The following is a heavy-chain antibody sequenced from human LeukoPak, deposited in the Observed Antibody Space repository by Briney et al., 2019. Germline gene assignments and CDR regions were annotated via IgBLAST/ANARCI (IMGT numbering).Heavy chain of an antibody. CDR3: AKDINRYYDFWSGYYKN. D-gene: IGHD3-3*01. J-gene: IGHJ4*02. CDR1: GFTFSSYA. CDR2: ISGSGGST. V-gene: IGHV3-23*01. Sequence: GALRLSCAASGFTFSSYAMSWVRQAPGKGLEWVSAISGSGGSTYYADSVKGRFTISRDNSKNTLYLQMNSLRAEDTAVYYCAKDINRYYDFWSGYYKNWGQGTLVTVSS.